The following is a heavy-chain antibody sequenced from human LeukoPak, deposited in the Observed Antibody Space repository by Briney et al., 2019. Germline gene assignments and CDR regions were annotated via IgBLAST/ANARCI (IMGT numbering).Heavy chain of an antibody. CDR1: GGSISRYY. CDR3: AGLENHYGMDD. CDR2: IYYSGST. V-gene: IGHV4-59*08. Sequence: SETLSLTCTVSGGSISRYYWSWIRQPPGKGLEWIGYIYYSGSTNYNPSLKSRVTISVDMSKNQFSLKLSSVTAADTAVYYCAGLENHYGMDDWGQGTTVTVSS. D-gene: IGHD2/OR15-2a*01. J-gene: IGHJ6*02.